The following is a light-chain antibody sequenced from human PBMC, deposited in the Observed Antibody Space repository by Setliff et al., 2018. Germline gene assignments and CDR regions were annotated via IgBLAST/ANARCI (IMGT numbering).Light chain of an antibody. V-gene: IGKV1-13*02. CDR2: GS. CDR1: QDIRSG. Sequence: AIQLTQSPSSLSASVGDRVTITCRASQDIRSGLAWYQQKTGGGPKLLIFGSTLESGVPSRFSGSGSGTDFTLTISSLQPEDFATYYCQHFSSYPLTVGGGTKVDIK. CDR3: QHFSSYPLT. J-gene: IGKJ4*01.